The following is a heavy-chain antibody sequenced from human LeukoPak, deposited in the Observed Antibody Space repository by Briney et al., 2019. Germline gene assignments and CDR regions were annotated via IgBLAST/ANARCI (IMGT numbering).Heavy chain of an antibody. D-gene: IGHD3-22*01. Sequence: GGSLSLSCVASGFTFSSYSMNWVRQAPGKGLEWVSCIGSSSNYIYYGDSVKGRFTISRDNAKNSLYLQMNSLRAEDTAVYYCARDYYDSSGYYLKYFQHWGQGTLVTVSS. CDR3: ARDYYDSSGYYLKYFQH. V-gene: IGHV3-21*01. J-gene: IGHJ1*01. CDR1: GFTFSSYS. CDR2: IGSSSNYI.